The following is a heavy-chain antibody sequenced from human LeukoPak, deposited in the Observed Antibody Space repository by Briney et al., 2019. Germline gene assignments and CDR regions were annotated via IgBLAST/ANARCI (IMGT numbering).Heavy chain of an antibody. CDR2: IKQDGSEK. V-gene: IGHV3-7*01. J-gene: IGHJ3*02. CDR1: GFTFSSYW. Sequence: GGSLRLSCAASGFTFSSYWMSWVHQAPGKGLEWVANIKQDGSEKYYVDSVKGRFTISRDNAKNSLYLQMNSLRAEDTAVYYCARKRTAKAFDIWGQGTMVTVSS. D-gene: IGHD2-21*02. CDR3: ARKRTAKAFDI.